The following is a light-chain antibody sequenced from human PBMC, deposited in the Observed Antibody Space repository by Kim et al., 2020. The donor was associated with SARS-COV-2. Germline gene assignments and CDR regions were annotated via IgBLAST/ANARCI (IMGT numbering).Light chain of an antibody. Sequence: STSVGDRVTITCQASQAIANFLNWYQQKPGKAPNLLIYDASNLQTGVPSRFTGSGSGTDFTFTISSLQPEDVATYYCQQYDNLPYTFGQGTKLEI. CDR1: QAIANF. J-gene: IGKJ2*01. CDR3: QQYDNLPYT. V-gene: IGKV1-33*01. CDR2: DAS.